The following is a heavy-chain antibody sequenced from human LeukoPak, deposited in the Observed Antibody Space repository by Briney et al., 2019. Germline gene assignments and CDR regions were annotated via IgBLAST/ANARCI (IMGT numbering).Heavy chain of an antibody. CDR3: AREGGLLWFRGNWFDP. D-gene: IGHD3-10*01. Sequence: SETLSLTCAVYGGSFSGYYWSWIRQPPGKGLEWIGEINHSGSTNYNPSLKSRVTISVDTSKNQFSLKLSSVTAAATAVYYCAREGGLLWFRGNWFDPWGQGTLVTVPS. J-gene: IGHJ5*02. CDR2: INHSGST. V-gene: IGHV4-34*01. CDR1: GGSFSGYY.